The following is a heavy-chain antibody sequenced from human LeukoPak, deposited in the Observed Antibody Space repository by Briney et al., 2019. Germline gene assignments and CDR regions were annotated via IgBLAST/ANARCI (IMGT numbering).Heavy chain of an antibody. CDR1: GFTFSSYG. V-gene: IGHV3-33*01. D-gene: IGHD6-13*01. CDR3: ARMGQQLVYYGMDV. CDR2: IWYDGSNK. J-gene: IGHJ6*02. Sequence: GGSLRLSCAASGFTFSSYGMHWVRQAPGKGLEWVAVIWYDGSNKYYADSVKGRFTISRDNSKNTLYLQMISLRAEDTAVYYCARMGQQLVYYGMDVWGQGTTVTVSS.